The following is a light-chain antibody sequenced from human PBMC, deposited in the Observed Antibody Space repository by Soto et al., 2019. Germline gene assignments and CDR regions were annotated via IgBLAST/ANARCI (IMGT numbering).Light chain of an antibody. V-gene: IGKV4-1*01. J-gene: IGKJ3*01. CDR1: QTVLYSSNNKNY. CDR2: WAS. Sequence: DIVMAQSPESLAVSLGERATINCKSSQTVLYSSNNKNYLSWYQQKPGQPPKLLIYWASTRESGVPDRFSGSGSGTDFTLTIRSLQAEDVAVYYCQQYYNSPFTFGPGTKVDIK. CDR3: QQYYNSPFT.